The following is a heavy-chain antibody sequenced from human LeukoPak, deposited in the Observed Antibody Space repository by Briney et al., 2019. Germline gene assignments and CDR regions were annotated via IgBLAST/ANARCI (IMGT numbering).Heavy chain of an antibody. CDR2: MNPNSGNT. D-gene: IGHD2-2*01. V-gene: IGHV1-8*03. Sequence: ASVKVSCKASGYTFTSYDINWVRQATGQGLEWMGWMNPNSGNTGYAQKFQGRVTITGNTSISTAYMELSSLRSEDTAVYYCARRGSYCSSTSCRNWFDPWGQGTLVTVSS. CDR1: GYTFTSYD. CDR3: ARRGSYCSSTSCRNWFDP. J-gene: IGHJ5*02.